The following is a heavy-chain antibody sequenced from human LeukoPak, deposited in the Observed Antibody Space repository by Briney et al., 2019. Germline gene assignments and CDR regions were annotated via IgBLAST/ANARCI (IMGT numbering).Heavy chain of an antibody. CDR3: ARGRYYYGSGSYYKGPSDY. CDR1: GYTFTSYD. D-gene: IGHD3-10*01. V-gene: IGHV1-8*01. J-gene: IGHJ4*02. Sequence: GASVKVSCKASGYTFTSYDINWVRQATGQGLEWMGWMNPNSGNTGYAQKFQGRVTMTRNTSISTAYMELSSLRSEDTAVYYCARGRYYYGSGSYYKGPSDYWGQGTLVTVSS. CDR2: MNPNSGNT.